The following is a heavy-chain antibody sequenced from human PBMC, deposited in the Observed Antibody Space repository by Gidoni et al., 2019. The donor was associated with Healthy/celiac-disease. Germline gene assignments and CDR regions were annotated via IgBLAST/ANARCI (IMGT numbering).Heavy chain of an antibody. Sequence: ASGFTFSSYGMHWVRQAPGKGLEWVAVISYDGSNKYYADSVKGRFTISRDNSKNTLYLQMNSLRAEDTAVYYCANLPPGIAAAGTGVWGYYYYGMDVWGQGTTVTVSS. J-gene: IGHJ6*02. CDR1: GFTFSSYG. CDR2: ISYDGSNK. V-gene: IGHV3-30*18. CDR3: ANLPPGIAAAGTGVWGYYYYGMDV. D-gene: IGHD6-13*01.